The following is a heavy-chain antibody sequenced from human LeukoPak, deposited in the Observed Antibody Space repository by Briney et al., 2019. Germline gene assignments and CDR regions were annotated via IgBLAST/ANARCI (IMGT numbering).Heavy chain of an antibody. J-gene: IGHJ4*02. D-gene: IGHD6-19*01. CDR1: GGSISSSSYY. CDR2: IYYSGST. Sequence: SETLSLTCTVSGGSISSSSYYWGWIRQPPGKGLEWIGGIYYSGSTYYNPSLNSRATISVDTSKNQFSLKLSSVIAEDTAVYYGARRHISGWYDYFDYWGQGNLVTVSS. V-gene: IGHV4-39*01. CDR3: ARRHISGWYDYFDY.